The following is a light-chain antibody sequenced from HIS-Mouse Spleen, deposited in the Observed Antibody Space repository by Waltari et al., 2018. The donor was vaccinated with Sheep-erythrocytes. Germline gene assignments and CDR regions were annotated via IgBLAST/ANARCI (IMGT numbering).Light chain of an antibody. Sequence: QSALTQPASVSGSPGQSITIACTGTSRDVGSYNLLPWYQQHPGKAPKLMIYEGSKRPSGVSNRFSGSKSGNTASLTISGLQAEDEADYYCCSYAGSSTPWVFGGGTKLTVL. CDR3: CSYAGSSTPWV. CDR1: SRDVGSYNL. J-gene: IGLJ3*02. V-gene: IGLV2-23*01. CDR2: EGS.